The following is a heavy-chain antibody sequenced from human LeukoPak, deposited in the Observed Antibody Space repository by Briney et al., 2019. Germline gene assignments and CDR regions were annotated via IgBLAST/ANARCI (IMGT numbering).Heavy chain of an antibody. CDR1: GFTFTSSA. Sequence: ASVKVSCKASGFTFTSSAMQWVRQARGQRLEWIGWIVVGSGNTNYAQKLQERVTITRDMSTSTAYMELSSLRSEDTAVYYCAALGDYDSSGYYLVDYWGQGTLVTVSS. CDR3: AALGDYDSSGYYLVDY. V-gene: IGHV1-58*02. CDR2: IVVGSGNT. J-gene: IGHJ4*02. D-gene: IGHD3-22*01.